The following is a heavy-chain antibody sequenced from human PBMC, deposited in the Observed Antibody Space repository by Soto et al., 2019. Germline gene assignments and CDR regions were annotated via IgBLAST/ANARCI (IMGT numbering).Heavy chain of an antibody. J-gene: IGHJ4*02. V-gene: IGHV4-34*01. D-gene: IGHD5-18*01. CDR3: ARDGYCYGSFDC. CDR1: GGSFSASY. CDR2: INHSVGT. Sequence: QVQLQQWGAGLLKPSETLSLTCAVYGGSFSASYWSWIRQPPGKGLEWIGEINHSVGTNYNSSLKSRVTISVDTSNNQFSLNLSSVTAADTAVYYCARDGYCYGSFDCWGQGTLVTVSS.